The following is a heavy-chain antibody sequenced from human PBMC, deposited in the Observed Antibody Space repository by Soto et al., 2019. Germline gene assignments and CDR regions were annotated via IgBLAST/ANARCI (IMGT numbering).Heavy chain of an antibody. V-gene: IGHV4-30-2*01. CDR2: IYHSGST. CDR1: GGSISSGGYS. J-gene: IGHJ4*02. CDR3: ASGPIGDYTDGFDY. Sequence: QLQLQESGSGLVKPSQTLSLTCAVSGGSISSGGYSWSWIRQPPGKGLEWIGYIYHSGSTYYNPSLNSRVITSVDRSKNQFSLKLSPVTAADTAVYYCASGPIGDYTDGFDYWGQGTLVTVSS. D-gene: IGHD4-17*01.